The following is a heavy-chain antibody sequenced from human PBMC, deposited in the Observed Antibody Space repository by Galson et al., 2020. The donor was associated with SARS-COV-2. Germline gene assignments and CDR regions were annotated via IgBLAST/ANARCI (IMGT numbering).Heavy chain of an antibody. Sequence: ASVKVSCKASGYTFTSYDINWVRQATGQGLEWMGWMNPNSGNTGYAQKFQGRVTMTRNTSISTAYMELSSLRSEDTAVYYCARRDINGYSYGHDAFDIWGQGTMVTVSS. J-gene: IGHJ3*02. V-gene: IGHV1-8*01. CDR2: MNPNSGNT. D-gene: IGHD5-18*01. CDR1: GYTFTSYD. CDR3: ARRDINGYSYGHDAFDI.